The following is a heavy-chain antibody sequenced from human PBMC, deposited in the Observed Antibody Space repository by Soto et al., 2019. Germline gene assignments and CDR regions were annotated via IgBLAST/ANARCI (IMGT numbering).Heavy chain of an antibody. CDR3: ARVKGYCSGTNCYPDY. J-gene: IGHJ4*02. D-gene: IGHD2-2*01. V-gene: IGHV4-31*03. CDR1: GSSISSGGYC. CDR2: IYYSGYT. Sequence: PSETLSLTCTVSGSSISSGGYCWSWIRQHPGKGLEWIGYIYYSGYTYYNPSLKSRVTISSDTSKNQFYLKLSSVTAADTAMYYCARVKGYCSGTNCYPDYWGQGTLVTVSS.